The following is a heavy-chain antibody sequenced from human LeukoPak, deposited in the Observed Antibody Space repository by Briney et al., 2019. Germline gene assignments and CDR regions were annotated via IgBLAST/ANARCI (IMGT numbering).Heavy chain of an antibody. J-gene: IGHJ4*02. V-gene: IGHV4-38-2*02. Sequence: SEALSLTCTVSGFSISSGHYWGWTRQPPGKGLEWIASISHSGTTFYNPSLKSRVTISVDTSKNQFSLTVTSVTAADTAVYYCSRGQSISAVAVWGQGTLVTVSS. CDR1: GFSISSGHY. CDR2: ISHSGTT. CDR3: SRGQSISAVAV. D-gene: IGHD6-13*01.